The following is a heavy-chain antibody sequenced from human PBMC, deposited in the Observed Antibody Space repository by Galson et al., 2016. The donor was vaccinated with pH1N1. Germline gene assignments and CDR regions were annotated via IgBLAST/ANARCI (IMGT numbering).Heavy chain of an antibody. CDR3: ARSRVTNVTDYYYRHGMDV. CDR2: ISAYDGNT. V-gene: IGHV1-18*01. J-gene: IGHJ6*02. CDR1: GYTFSNYG. Sequence: SVKVSCKASGYTFSNYGISWVRQAPGQGLEWMGWISAYDGNTEYAQKFQGRLTMTTDTSATTAHMQLRSLRSDDTAVYYCARSRVTNVTDYYYRHGMDVWGPGTSVSVSS. D-gene: IGHD2-21*02.